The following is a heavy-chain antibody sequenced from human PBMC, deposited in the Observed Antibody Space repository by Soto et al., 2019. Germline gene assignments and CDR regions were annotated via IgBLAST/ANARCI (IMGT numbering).Heavy chain of an antibody. D-gene: IGHD3-10*01. CDR3: AKDLYGSGSYYNLDY. Sequence: GGSLRLSCAASGFTFDDYAMHWVRQAPGKGLEWVSGISWNSGSIGYADSVKGRFTISRDNAKNSLYLQMNSLRAEDTALYYCAKDLYGSGSYYNLDYWGQGTLVTVSS. J-gene: IGHJ4*02. V-gene: IGHV3-9*01. CDR2: ISWNSGSI. CDR1: GFTFDDYA.